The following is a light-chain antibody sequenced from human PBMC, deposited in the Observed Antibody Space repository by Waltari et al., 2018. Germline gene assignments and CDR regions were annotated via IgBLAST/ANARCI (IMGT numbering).Light chain of an antibody. CDR2: GIS. V-gene: IGKV3-20*01. J-gene: IGKJ2*01. CDR3: QQFGGSPKYT. Sequence: EIVLTQSPGTLSLSPGERVTLSCRASQIISNNYLAWYQAKPGQAPRLLLYGISHRATGIPDRFSGGGSGTDFTLTISRLEPEDFAVYYCQQFGGSPKYTFGQGTKLEIK. CDR1: QIISNNY.